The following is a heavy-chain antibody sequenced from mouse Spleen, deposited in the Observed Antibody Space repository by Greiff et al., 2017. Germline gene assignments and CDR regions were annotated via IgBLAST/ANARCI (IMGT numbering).Heavy chain of an antibody. CDR3: ASQLTGNSLYAMDY. Sequence: QVQLQQSGPSLVQPSQSLSITCTVSGFSLTSYGVHWVRQSPGKGLEWLGVIWRGGSTDYNAAFMSRLSITKDNSKSQVFFKMNSLQADDTAIYYCASQLTGNSLYAMDYWGQGTSVTVSS. V-gene: IGHV2-5-1*01. CDR1: GFSLTSYG. D-gene: IGHD4-1*01. CDR2: IWRGGST. J-gene: IGHJ4*01.